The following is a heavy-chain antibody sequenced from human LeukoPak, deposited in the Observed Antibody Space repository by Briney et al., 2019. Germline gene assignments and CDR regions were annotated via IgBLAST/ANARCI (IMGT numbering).Heavy chain of an antibody. CDR3: ARTYDFGVGPPGDAFDN. CDR2: IRGRSDTT. D-gene: IGHD3-3*01. Sequence: PGESLRLSCAASGFTFTMFSMNWLRQAPGKGLEWIAFIRGRSDTTYYADSVQGRFTISRDNAEDSVYLQMNSLRVEDTAVYYCARTYDFGVGPPGDAFDNWGQGTLVTVSS. J-gene: IGHJ3*02. CDR1: GFTFTMFS. V-gene: IGHV3-48*01.